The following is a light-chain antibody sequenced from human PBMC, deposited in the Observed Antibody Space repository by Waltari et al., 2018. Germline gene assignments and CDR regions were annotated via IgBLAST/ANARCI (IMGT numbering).Light chain of an antibody. CDR1: DIETTS. Sequence: SYVLTQPPPVSVAPGQTATINCWGNDIETTSVTWYQQKPGQAPVLVVYRNSDRPSGSPERFSGSNSGNAATLTISRVDAGDEADYYCQVWDSGADYVFGTGTMVTVL. CDR2: RNS. V-gene: IGLV3-21*02. J-gene: IGLJ1*01. CDR3: QVWDSGADYV.